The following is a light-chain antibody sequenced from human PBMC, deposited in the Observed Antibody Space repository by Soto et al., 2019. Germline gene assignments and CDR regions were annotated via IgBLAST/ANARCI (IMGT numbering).Light chain of an antibody. V-gene: IGKV1-5*03. Sequence: DIQMTQSPSTLSGSVGDRVTITCRASQTISSWLAGYQQKPGKAPKLLIYKASTLKSGVPSRFSDSGSGTEFTLTISSLQPDDFASYSCQHYNSYSEAFGQGTKVELK. CDR3: QHYNSYSEA. CDR1: QTISSW. J-gene: IGKJ1*01. CDR2: KAS.